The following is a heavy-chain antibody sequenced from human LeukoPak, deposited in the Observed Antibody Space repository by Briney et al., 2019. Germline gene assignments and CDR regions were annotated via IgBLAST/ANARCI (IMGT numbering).Heavy chain of an antibody. D-gene: IGHD3-3*01. Sequence: EGSLRLPCAASGFTFSSYWMSWVRQAPGKGLEWVANIKQDGSEKYYVDSVKGRFTISRDNAKDSLYLQMNSLRAEDTAVYYCARWCSMGTVLRFLEWHAFDIWGQGTMVTVSS. CDR3: ARWCSMGTVLRFLEWHAFDI. J-gene: IGHJ3*02. CDR1: GFTFSSYW. CDR2: IKQDGSEK. V-gene: IGHV3-7*01.